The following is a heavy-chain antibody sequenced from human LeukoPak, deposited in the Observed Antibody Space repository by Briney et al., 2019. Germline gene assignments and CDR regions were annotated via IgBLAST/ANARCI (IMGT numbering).Heavy chain of an antibody. Sequence: GETLRLSCAASGFTFSSYGMSWVRQAPGKGLEWVSAISGSGGSTYYADSVKGRFTISRDNSKNTLYLQMNSLRAEDTAVYYCARRAGAYSHPYDYWGQGTLVTVSS. CDR3: ARRAGAYSHPYDY. CDR2: ISGSGGST. D-gene: IGHD4/OR15-4a*01. CDR1: GFTFSSYG. J-gene: IGHJ4*02. V-gene: IGHV3-23*01.